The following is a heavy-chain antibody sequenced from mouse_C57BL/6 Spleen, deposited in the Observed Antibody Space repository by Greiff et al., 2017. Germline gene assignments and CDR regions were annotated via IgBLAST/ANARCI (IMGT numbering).Heavy chain of an antibody. Sequence: EVKLVESGEGLVKPGGSLKLSCAASGFTFSSYAMSWVRQTPEKRLEWVAYISSGGDYTYYADTVKGRFTISRDNARNTLYLQMSSLKSEDTAMYYCTREGDSSGHFDYWGQGTTLTVSS. CDR3: TREGDSSGHFDY. CDR2: ISSGGDYT. CDR1: GFTFSSYA. D-gene: IGHD3-2*02. J-gene: IGHJ2*01. V-gene: IGHV5-9-1*02.